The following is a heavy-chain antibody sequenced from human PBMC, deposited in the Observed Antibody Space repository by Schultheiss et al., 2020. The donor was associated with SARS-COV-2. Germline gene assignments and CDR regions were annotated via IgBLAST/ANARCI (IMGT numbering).Heavy chain of an antibody. CDR3: AREERHGDYVAFDI. V-gene: IGHV3-21*01. CDR2: ISSSSSYI. CDR1: GFTFSSYG. Sequence: GGSLRLSCAASGFTFSSYGMHWVRQAPGKGLEWVSSISSSSSYIYYADSVKGRFTISRDNAKNSLYLQMNSLRAGDTAVYYCAREERHGDYVAFDIWGQGTMVTVSS. J-gene: IGHJ3*02. D-gene: IGHD4-17*01.